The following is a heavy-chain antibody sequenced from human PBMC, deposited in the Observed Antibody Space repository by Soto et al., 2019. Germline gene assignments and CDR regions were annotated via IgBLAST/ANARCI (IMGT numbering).Heavy chain of an antibody. V-gene: IGHV4-31*03. CDR1: GVSVSSDIYY. Sequence: LSLTCSVSGVSVSSDIYYWSWIRHHPGKGLEWIGYIYYSGNTYYNPSLGGRVTISLDTSKNHFSLRLRSVTPADTAVYYCARYPVVVVPAANYGLDVWGQGTTVTVSS. D-gene: IGHD2-2*01. CDR2: IYYSGNT. J-gene: IGHJ6*02. CDR3: ARYPVVVVPAANYGLDV.